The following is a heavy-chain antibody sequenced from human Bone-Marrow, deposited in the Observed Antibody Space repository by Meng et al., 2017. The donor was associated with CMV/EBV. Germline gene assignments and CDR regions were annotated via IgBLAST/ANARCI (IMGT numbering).Heavy chain of an antibody. D-gene: IGHD2-2*01. Sequence: GESLKISCAASGFTFDDYTMHWVRQAPGKGLEWVSLISWDGGSTYYADSVKGRFTISRDNSKNSLYLQMNSLRTEDTALYYCAKSDVPAAMGGGPSGFDYWGQGTRVTGSS. CDR3: AKSDVPAAMGGGPSGFDY. CDR2: ISWDGGST. CDR1: GFTFDDYT. V-gene: IGHV3-43*01. J-gene: IGHJ4*02.